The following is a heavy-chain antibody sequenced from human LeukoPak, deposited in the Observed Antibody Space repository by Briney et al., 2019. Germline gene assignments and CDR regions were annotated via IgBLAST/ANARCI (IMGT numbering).Heavy chain of an antibody. Sequence: GGSLILSCAASGFTFNIYEMNWVRQAPGKGLEWVSYISSSGSTIYYADSVKGRFTISRDNAKNSLYLQMNSLRAEDTAVYYCARDTRNVVVVAAGAFDIWGQGTMVTVSS. CDR2: ISSSGSTI. J-gene: IGHJ3*02. CDR3: ARDTRNVVVVAAGAFDI. D-gene: IGHD2-15*01. V-gene: IGHV3-48*03. CDR1: GFTFNIYE.